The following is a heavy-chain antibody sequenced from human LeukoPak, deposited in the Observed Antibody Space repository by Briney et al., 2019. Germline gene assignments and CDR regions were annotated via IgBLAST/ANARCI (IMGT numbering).Heavy chain of an antibody. CDR2: IYYSGST. Sequence: SETLSLTCTVSGVSISSYYWSWIRRPPGKGLEWNGYIYYSGSTNYNPSLKSRVTISVDTSKNQFSLKLSSVTAADTAVYYCAREGSGSSGYYSFDYWGQGTLVTVSS. V-gene: IGHV4-59*01. D-gene: IGHD3-22*01. J-gene: IGHJ4*02. CDR1: GVSISSYY. CDR3: AREGSGSSGYYSFDY.